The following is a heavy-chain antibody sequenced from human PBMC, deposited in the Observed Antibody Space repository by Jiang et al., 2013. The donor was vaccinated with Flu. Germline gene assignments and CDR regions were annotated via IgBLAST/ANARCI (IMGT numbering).Heavy chain of an antibody. V-gene: IGHV3-30*07. CDR1: GFTFSSYA. J-gene: IGHJ5*02. Sequence: VQLLESGGGVVQPGRSLRLSCAASGFTFSSYAMHWVRQAPGKGLEWVAVISYDGSNKYYADSVKGRFTISRDNAKNSLYLQMNSLRAEDTAVYYCARATNWFDPWGQGTLVTVSS. CDR2: ISYDGSNK. CDR3: ARATNWFDP. D-gene: IGHD5-24*01.